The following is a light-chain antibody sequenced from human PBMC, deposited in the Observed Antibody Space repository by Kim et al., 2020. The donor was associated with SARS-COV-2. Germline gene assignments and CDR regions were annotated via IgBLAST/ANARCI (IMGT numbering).Light chain of an antibody. V-gene: IGLV1-51*01. Sequence: GRKVTIPCSGSSSNIGNNYVSWYQQPPGTAPKLLIYDNNKRPSGIPDRFSGSKSGTSAALGITGLQTGDEADFYCGTWDASLGGLVFGGGTQLTVL. CDR1: SSNIGNNY. CDR2: DNN. J-gene: IGLJ2*01. CDR3: GTWDASLGGLV.